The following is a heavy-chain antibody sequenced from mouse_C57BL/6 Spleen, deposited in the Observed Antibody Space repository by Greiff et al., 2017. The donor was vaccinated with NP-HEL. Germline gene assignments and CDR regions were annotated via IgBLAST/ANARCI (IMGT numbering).Heavy chain of an antibody. CDR2: IYPGDGDT. CDR1: GYAFSSYW. D-gene: IGHD4-1*01. Sequence: QVHVKQSGAELVKPGASVKISCKASGYAFSSYWMNWVKQRPGKGLEWIGQIYPGDGDTNYNGKFKGKATLTADKSSSTAYMQLSSLTSEDSAVYFCAREGGELGRGGGFDYWGQGTTLTVSS. V-gene: IGHV1-80*01. J-gene: IGHJ2*01. CDR3: AREGGELGRGGGFDY.